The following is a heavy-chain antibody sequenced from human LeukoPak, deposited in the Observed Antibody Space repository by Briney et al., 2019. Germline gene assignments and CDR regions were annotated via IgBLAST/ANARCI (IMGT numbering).Heavy chain of an antibody. CDR2: VYYSGSI. Sequence: SETLSLTCAVSGASIITGSPYWGWIRQSPGKGPEWIGTVYYSGSIYYNPSLESRVTLSVDTSKNQFSLRLTSVTASDTAVYFCARHRGSGSSSIPFDYWGQGTLVTVSS. CDR3: ARHRGSGSSSIPFDY. CDR1: GASIITGSPY. J-gene: IGHJ4*02. D-gene: IGHD3-10*01. V-gene: IGHV4-39*01.